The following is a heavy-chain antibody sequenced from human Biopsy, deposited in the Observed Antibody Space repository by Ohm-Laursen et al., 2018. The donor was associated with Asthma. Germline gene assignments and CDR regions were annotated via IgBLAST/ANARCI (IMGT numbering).Heavy chain of an antibody. CDR3: AKSADYYDSTDYLDF. CDR1: GFTFSTSW. CDR2: IKEDGSEK. Sequence: SLRLSCTASGFTFSTSWMTWVRQAPGKGLEWVANIKEDGSEKNYVDSVKGRFTISRGNAKNSLYLQMQSLRPEDTAFYYCAKSADYYDSTDYLDFWGRGTLVTVSS. D-gene: IGHD3-22*01. V-gene: IGHV3-7*05. J-gene: IGHJ4*01.